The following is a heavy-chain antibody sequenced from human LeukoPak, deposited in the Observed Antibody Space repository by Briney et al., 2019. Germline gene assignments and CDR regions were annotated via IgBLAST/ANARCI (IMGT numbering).Heavy chain of an antibody. V-gene: IGHV3-7*03. J-gene: IGHJ6*02. CDR2: MKPDGSER. D-gene: IGHD1-26*01. CDR3: ARERIVGAASTRYYGMDV. Sequence: GGSLRLSCTASGFTISTYWMSWVRQAPGKGLEWVANMKPDGSERYYVDSVKGRFTVSRDNAKNSLYFQMNSLRAEDTAVYYCARERIVGAASTRYYGMDVWGQGTTVTVSS. CDR1: GFTISTYW.